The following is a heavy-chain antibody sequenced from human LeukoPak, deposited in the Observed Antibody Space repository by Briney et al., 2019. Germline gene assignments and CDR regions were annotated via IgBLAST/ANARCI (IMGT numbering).Heavy chain of an antibody. D-gene: IGHD2-2*01. CDR3: ARGGGLPDY. V-gene: IGHV3-7*01. J-gene: IGHJ4*02. Sequence: PGGSLRLSCAASGFTFSNYWMSWLRQAPGKGLERVANINLDGSEKFYVEFVKGRFTMSRDNAKNSLYLQMDSLRVEDTAVYYCARGGGLPDYWGQGTLVTVSS. CDR2: INLDGSEK. CDR1: GFTFSNYW.